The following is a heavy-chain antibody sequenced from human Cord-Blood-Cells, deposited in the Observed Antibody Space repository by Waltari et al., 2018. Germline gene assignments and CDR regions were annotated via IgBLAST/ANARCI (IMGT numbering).Heavy chain of an antibody. CDR3: ARGWGIGSSWYWGAEYFQH. J-gene: IGHJ1*01. CDR1: GGSFSGYY. CDR2: SNHSGST. Sequence: QVQLPQSGAGLLKPSETLSLTCAVYGGSFSGYYWGWIRHPPAQGLEWIGESNHSGSTNYNPSLKSRVTISVDTSKNQFSLKLSSVTAADTAVYYCARGWGIGSSWYWGAEYFQHWGQGTLVTVSS. V-gene: IGHV4-34*01. D-gene: IGHD6-13*01.